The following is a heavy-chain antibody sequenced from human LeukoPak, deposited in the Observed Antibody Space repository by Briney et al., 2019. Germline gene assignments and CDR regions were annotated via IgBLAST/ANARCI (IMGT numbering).Heavy chain of an antibody. CDR3: ARAIAVAEFDY. CDR1: GFTFSSYG. CDR2: IWYDGSNK. D-gene: IGHD6-19*01. Sequence: GGSLILSCAASGFTFSSYGMHWVRQAPGKGLEWVAVIWYDGSNKYYADSVKGRFTISRDNSKNTLYLQMNSLRAEDTAVYYCARAIAVAEFDYWGQGTLVTVSS. V-gene: IGHV3-33*01. J-gene: IGHJ4*02.